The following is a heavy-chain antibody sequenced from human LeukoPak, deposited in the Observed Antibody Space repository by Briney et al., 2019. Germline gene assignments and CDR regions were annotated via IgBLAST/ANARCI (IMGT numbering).Heavy chain of an antibody. CDR1: GFTVSSNY. Sequence: GGSLRLSCAASGFTVSSNYMSWVRQAPGKGLEWVSVIYSGGSTYYADSVKGRFTISRDNAKNSLYLQMNSLRAEDTAVYYCARESQNNYYYYYMDVWGKGTTVTVSS. J-gene: IGHJ6*03. CDR2: IYSGGST. CDR3: ARESQNNYYYYYMDV. V-gene: IGHV3-66*01.